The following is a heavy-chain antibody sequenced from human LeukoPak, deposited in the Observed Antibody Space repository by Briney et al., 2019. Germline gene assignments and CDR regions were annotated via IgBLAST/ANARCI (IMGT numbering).Heavy chain of an antibody. CDR1: GYSISNGYY. J-gene: IGHJ6*03. D-gene: IGHD1-26*01. CDR3: ASLSGETLYYYYYMDV. Sequence: SETLSLTCTVSGYSISNGYYWGWIRQPPGKGLEWVGSIYHRGSTYYNPSLKSRVTISVDTSKNQFSLKLSSVTAADTAVYYCASLSGETLYYYYYMDVWGKGTTVTVSS. V-gene: IGHV4-38-2*02. CDR2: IYHRGST.